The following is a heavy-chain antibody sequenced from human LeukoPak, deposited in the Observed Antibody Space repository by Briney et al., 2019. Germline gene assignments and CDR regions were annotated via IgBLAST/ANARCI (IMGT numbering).Heavy chain of an antibody. D-gene: IGHD6-13*01. J-gene: IGHJ4*02. CDR1: GFSFSSFW. CDR2: IESDGSST. Sequence: GGSLRLSCAASGFSFSSFWMHWVRQAPGKGLVWVSRIESDGSSTSYADSVKGRFTISRDNAKNTLYLQMNSLRAEDTAVYYCARSSSSSFDYWGQGTLLTVLS. V-gene: IGHV3-74*01. CDR3: ARSSSSSFDY.